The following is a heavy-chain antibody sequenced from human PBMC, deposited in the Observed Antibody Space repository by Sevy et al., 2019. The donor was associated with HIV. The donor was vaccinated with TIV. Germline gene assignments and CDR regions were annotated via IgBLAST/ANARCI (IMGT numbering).Heavy chain of an antibody. CDR2: ISGSGGST. Sequence: GGSLRLSCAASGFTFSSDAMSWVRQAPGKELEWVSAISGSGGSTYYADSVKGRFTISRDNSKNTLYLQMNSLRAEDTAVYYCAKDGYKPSVGDDNYYYYYMDVWGKGTTVTVSS. CDR1: GFTFSSDA. D-gene: IGHD1-20*01. V-gene: IGHV3-23*01. J-gene: IGHJ6*03. CDR3: AKDGYKPSVGDDNYYYYYMDV.